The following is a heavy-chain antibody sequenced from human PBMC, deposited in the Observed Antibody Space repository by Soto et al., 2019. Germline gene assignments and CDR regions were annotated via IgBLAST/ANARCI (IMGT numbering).Heavy chain of an antibody. V-gene: IGHV4-34*01. Sequence: SETLSLTCAVYGGSLNIYYWSWIRQPPGKGLEWIGEINHSGSTKYNPSLKSRVTISVDTSKNQVSLNLSSVTAADTAVYYCARDQLYYNDFSGRPLNAFDVWGHGTMVTVSS. J-gene: IGHJ3*01. CDR3: ARDQLYYNDFSGRPLNAFDV. CDR2: INHSGST. CDR1: GGSLNIYY. D-gene: IGHD3-22*01.